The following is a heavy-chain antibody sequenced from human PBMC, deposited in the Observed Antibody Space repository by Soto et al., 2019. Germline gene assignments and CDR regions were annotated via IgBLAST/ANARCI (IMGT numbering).Heavy chain of an antibody. CDR2: INHSGST. CDR1: GGSFSGYY. V-gene: IGHV4-34*01. D-gene: IGHD3-10*01. CDR3: ARGPRYYGSGSYFDY. J-gene: IGHJ4*02. Sequence: QVQLQQWGAGLLKPSETLSLTCAVYGGSFSGYYCSWIRQPPGQGLEWIGEINHSGSTTYNPSLKSRVTISVDTSKNQFSLKLSSVTAADTAVYYCARGPRYYGSGSYFDYWGQGTLVTVSS.